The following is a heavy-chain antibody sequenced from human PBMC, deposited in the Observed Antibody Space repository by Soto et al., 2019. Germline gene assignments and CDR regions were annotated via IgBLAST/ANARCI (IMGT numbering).Heavy chain of an antibody. D-gene: IGHD3-16*01. CDR1: GGSFRGYY. Sequence: QVQLQQWGAGLLKPSETLSLTCAVYGGSFRGYYWSWIRQPPGKGLEWIGEIDHRGSTNYNPSLMRRVPISVDTSKNQFSLKLSSVTAADTAVYYCARDKTEVTTFVYYYYGMDVWGQGTTVTVSS. CDR3: ARDKTEVTTFVYYYYGMDV. J-gene: IGHJ6*02. CDR2: IDHRGST. V-gene: IGHV4-34*01.